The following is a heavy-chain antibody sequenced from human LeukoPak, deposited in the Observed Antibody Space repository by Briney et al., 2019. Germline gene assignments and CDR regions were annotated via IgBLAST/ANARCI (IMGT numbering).Heavy chain of an antibody. D-gene: IGHD2-2*01. Sequence: GASVKVSCKASGYTFTGHYMHWVRQAPGQGLEWMGWINPKSGGTNYAQKFQGRVTMTRDTSIHTAYMELSRLRSDDTAVYYCAREEYGFHPWGQGTLVTVSS. V-gene: IGHV1-2*02. CDR2: INPKSGGT. J-gene: IGHJ5*02. CDR1: GYTFTGHY. CDR3: AREEYGFHP.